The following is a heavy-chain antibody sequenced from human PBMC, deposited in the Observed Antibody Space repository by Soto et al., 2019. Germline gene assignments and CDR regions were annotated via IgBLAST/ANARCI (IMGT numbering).Heavy chain of an antibody. V-gene: IGHV1-18*01. D-gene: IGHD2-2*01. Sequence: ASVKVSCKASGYTFSTYPMHWVRQAPGQPLEWLGWISLYSDGTNYAQKFQGRVSMTTDTSTTTAYMELRSLRSDDTAVYYCARVVPGAEAWFGPWGQGTLVTVSS. CDR2: ISLYSDGT. CDR1: GYTFSTYP. CDR3: ARVVPGAEAWFGP. J-gene: IGHJ5*02.